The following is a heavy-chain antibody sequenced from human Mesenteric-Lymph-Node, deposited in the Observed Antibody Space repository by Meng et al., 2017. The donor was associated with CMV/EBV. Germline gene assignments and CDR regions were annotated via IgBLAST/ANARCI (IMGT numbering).Heavy chain of an antibody. CDR3: TRDETFWSGYYSEN. V-gene: IGHV3-23*01. Sequence: ETLSLTCAASGFTFSSYAMSWVRQAPGKGLEWVSGISGSGAGTYYADSVKGRFTISRDTSKNTLYLQMNSLRPEDTAVYYCTRDETFWSGYYSENWGQGTLVTVSS. D-gene: IGHD3-3*01. CDR2: ISGSGAGT. J-gene: IGHJ4*02. CDR1: GFTFSSYA.